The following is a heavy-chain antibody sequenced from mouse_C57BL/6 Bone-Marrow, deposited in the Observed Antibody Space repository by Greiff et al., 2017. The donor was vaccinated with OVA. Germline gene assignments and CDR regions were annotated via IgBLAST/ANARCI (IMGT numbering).Heavy chain of an antibody. Sequence: QVHVKQSGPGLVQPSQSLSITCTVSGFSLTSYGVHWVRQSPGQGLEWLGVIWRGGSTDYNAAFMSRLSITKDNSKSQVYFKMNSLRADDTAIYYCAKPRRDAMDYWGQGTSVTVSS. CDR2: IWRGGST. CDR1: GFSLTSYG. CDR3: AKPRRDAMDY. V-gene: IGHV2-5*01. J-gene: IGHJ4*01.